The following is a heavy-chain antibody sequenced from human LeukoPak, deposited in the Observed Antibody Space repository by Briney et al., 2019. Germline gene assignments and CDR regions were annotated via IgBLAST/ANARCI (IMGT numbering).Heavy chain of an antibody. CDR1: GGSFSGYY. CDR2: INHGGST. D-gene: IGHD3-9*01. Sequence: SETLSLTCAVYGGSFSGYYWSWIRQPPRKGLELIGEINHGGSTNYNPALKCRLTISVDTSKNQFSLKLSSVTAADTAVYYCAREGVYYDILAAYYRPYYFDFWGQGTLVTVYS. V-gene: IGHV4-34*01. J-gene: IGHJ4*02. CDR3: AREGVYYDILAAYYRPYYFDF.